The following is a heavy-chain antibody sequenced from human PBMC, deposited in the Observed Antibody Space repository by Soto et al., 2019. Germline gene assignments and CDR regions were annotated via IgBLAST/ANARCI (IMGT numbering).Heavy chain of an antibody. V-gene: IGHV3-21*01. CDR3: ARERDTAMVMDGMDV. D-gene: IGHD5-18*01. Sequence: PGGSLRLSCAASGFTFSSYSMNWVRQAPGKGLEWVSSISSSSYIYYADSVKGRFTISRDNAKNSLYLQMNSLRAEDTAVYYCARERDTAMVMDGMDVWGQGTTVTVSS. J-gene: IGHJ6*02. CDR2: ISSSSYI. CDR1: GFTFSSYS.